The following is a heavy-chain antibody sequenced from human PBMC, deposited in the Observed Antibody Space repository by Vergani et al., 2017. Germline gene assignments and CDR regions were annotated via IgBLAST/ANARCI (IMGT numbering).Heavy chain of an antibody. CDR1: GGSFSGYY. V-gene: IGHV4-34*01. Sequence: QVQLQQWGAGLLKPSETLSLTCAVYGGSFSGYYWSWIRQPPGKGLEWIGEINHSGSTNYNPSLKSRVTISVDTSKNQFSLKLSSVTAADTAVYYCASDYNGDRSEAFDIWGQGTMVTVSS. CDR2: INHSGST. CDR3: ASDYNGDRSEAFDI. D-gene: IGHD4/OR15-4a*01. J-gene: IGHJ3*02.